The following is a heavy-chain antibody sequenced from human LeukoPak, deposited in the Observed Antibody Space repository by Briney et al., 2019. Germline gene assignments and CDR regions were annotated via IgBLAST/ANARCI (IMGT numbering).Heavy chain of an antibody. D-gene: IGHD6-6*01. CDR2: ISSSSSYI. Sequence: GGSLRLSCAASGFTFSSYGMSWVRQAPGKGLEWVSSISSSSSYIYYADSVKGRFTISRDNAKNSLYLQMNSLRAEDTAVYYCARRHSSSSQSYALGVWGKGTTVTVSS. J-gene: IGHJ6*04. V-gene: IGHV3-21*01. CDR1: GFTFSSYG. CDR3: ARRHSSSSQSYALGV.